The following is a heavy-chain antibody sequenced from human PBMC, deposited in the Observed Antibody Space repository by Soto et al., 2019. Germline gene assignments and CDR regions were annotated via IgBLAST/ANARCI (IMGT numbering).Heavy chain of an antibody. CDR1: GGSISSSNW. CDR3: ASRLLDSSGWYHFDN. D-gene: IGHD6-19*01. Sequence: SETLSLTCAVAGGSISSSNWWGWVRQPPGKGLEWIGEIYHSGSTNYNPSLKSRVTMSVDKSKNQFSLKLSSVTAADTAVYYCASRLLDSSGWYHFDNWGQGTLVTVSS. V-gene: IGHV4-4*02. CDR2: IYHSGST. J-gene: IGHJ4*02.